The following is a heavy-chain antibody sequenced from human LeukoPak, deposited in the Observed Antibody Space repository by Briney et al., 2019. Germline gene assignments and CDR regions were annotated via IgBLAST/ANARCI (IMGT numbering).Heavy chain of an antibody. V-gene: IGHV3-21*01. J-gene: IGHJ4*02. D-gene: IGHD3-22*01. Sequence: GGSLRPSCAASGFTFSSYSMNLVRQAPGKGLEWVSSISSSSSYIYYADSVKGRFTISRDNAKNSLYLQMNSLRAEDTAVYYCARDDSTSLFDYWGQGTLVTVSS. CDR1: GFTFSSYS. CDR2: ISSSSSYI. CDR3: ARDDSTSLFDY.